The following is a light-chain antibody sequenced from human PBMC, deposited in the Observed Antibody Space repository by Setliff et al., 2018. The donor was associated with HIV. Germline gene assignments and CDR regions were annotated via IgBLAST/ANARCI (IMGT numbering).Light chain of an antibody. CDR2: DVS. CDR1: SSDVGVYNY. V-gene: IGLV2-11*01. CDR3: SSYAGRYTYV. J-gene: IGLJ1*01. Sequence: QSALTQPRSVSGSPGQSVTISCTGTSSDVGVYNYVSWYQQHPGKAPKLMIYDVSERPSGVPDRFSGSKSGNTASLTISGLQAEDEADYYCSSYAGRYTYVFGTGTKVTVL.